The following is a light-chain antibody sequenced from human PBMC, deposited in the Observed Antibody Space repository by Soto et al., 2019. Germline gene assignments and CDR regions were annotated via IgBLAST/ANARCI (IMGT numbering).Light chain of an antibody. CDR3: QQYNNWPPKFT. Sequence: EVVLTQSPATLSVSPGEGATLSCRASQSLSSNLAWYQQKPGQAPRLLLYGASTRATGIPARFSGSGSGTEFTLTNSSLQSEDFAVYYCQQYNNWPPKFTFGPGTKVDIK. CDR1: QSLSSN. CDR2: GAS. J-gene: IGKJ3*01. V-gene: IGKV3-15*01.